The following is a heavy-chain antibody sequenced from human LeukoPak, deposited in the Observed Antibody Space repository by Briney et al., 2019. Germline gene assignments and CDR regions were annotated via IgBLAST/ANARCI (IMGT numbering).Heavy chain of an antibody. D-gene: IGHD2-8*01. CDR1: GFTFSSSA. V-gene: IGHV3-23*01. Sequence: GGSLRLSCAASGFTFSSSAMTWVRQAPGKGLEWVSTICGSGVNTYYADSVKGRFTISRDNSKNTLYLQMSSLRAEDTAVYYCVKGLYCTNGVCRTPLDYWGQGTLVTVSS. CDR3: VKGLYCTNGVCRTPLDY. CDR2: ICGSGVNT. J-gene: IGHJ4*02.